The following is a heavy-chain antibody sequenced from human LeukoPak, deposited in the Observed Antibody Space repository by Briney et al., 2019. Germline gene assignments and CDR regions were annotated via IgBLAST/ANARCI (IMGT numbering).Heavy chain of an antibody. CDR3: ARHIGAKRWLQFEPYDAFDI. V-gene: IGHV4-59*08. D-gene: IGHD5-24*01. Sequence: SEALSLTCTVSGGSISSYYWSWIRQPPGKGLEWIGYIYYSGSTNYNPSLKSRVTISVDTSKNQFSLKLSSVTAADTAVYYCARHIGAKRWLQFEPYDAFDIWGQGTMVTVSS. CDR1: GGSISSYY. J-gene: IGHJ3*02. CDR2: IYYSGST.